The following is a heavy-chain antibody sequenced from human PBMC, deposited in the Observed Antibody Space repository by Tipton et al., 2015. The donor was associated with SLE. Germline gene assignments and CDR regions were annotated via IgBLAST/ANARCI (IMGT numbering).Heavy chain of an antibody. V-gene: IGHV4-34*01. CDR3: ASGPEGPFDI. D-gene: IGHD1-14*01. CDR2: INHSGST. CDR1: GGSLSDYY. J-gene: IGHJ3*02. Sequence: TLSLTCAVSGGSLSDYYWSWIRQPPGKGLEWIGEINHSGSTNYNPSLKSRVTISVDTSKNQFSLKLSSVTAADTAVYYCASGPEGPFDIWGQGTMVTVSS.